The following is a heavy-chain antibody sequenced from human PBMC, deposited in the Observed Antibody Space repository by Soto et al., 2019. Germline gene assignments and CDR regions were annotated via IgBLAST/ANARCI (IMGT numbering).Heavy chain of an antibody. Sequence: SETLSLTCTVSGGSISRGGYYWRWIRQHPGKGLEWNGYIYYSGSTYYNPSLKSRVTISVDTSKFQFSLKLSSVTAADMALYYCARGHHRGYERTYYFDYWGQGTPGTVSP. CDR1: GGSISRGGYY. V-gene: IGHV4-31*03. CDR3: ARGHHRGYERTYYFDY. CDR2: IYYSGST. J-gene: IGHJ4*02. D-gene: IGHD5-12*01.